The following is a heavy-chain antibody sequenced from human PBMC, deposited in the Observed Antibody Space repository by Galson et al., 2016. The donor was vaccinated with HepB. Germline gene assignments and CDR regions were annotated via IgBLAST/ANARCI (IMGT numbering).Heavy chain of an antibody. D-gene: IGHD5-24*01. CDR2: ISPYNANT. Sequence: SVKVSCKASGYTFTSYGISWVRQAPGQGLEWMGWISPYNANTNSGQKLQDRVTMTADTFTNTAYMELRSLKSEDTAVYYCTRNAYIQSGDSYNYYGMDVWGQGTTVTVSS. CDR1: GYTFTSYG. CDR3: TRNAYIQSGDSYNYYGMDV. V-gene: IGHV1-18*01. J-gene: IGHJ6*02.